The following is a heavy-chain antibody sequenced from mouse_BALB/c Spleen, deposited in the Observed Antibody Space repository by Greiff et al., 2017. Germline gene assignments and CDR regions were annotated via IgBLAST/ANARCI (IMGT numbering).Heavy chain of an antibody. Sequence: VQLQQSGAELVRPGASVKISCKASGYTFTNYWLGWVKQRPGHGLEWIGDIYPGGGYTNYNEKFKGKATLTSDTSSSTAYMQLSSLTSEDSAVYYCSRSSRGAMDYWGQGTSVTVSS. CDR1: GYTFTNYW. V-gene: IGHV1-63*02. D-gene: IGHD1-1*01. CDR2: IYPGGGYT. J-gene: IGHJ4*01. CDR3: SRSSRGAMDY.